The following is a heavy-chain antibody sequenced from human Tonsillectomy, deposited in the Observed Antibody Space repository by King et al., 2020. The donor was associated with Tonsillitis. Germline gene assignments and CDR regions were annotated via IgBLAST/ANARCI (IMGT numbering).Heavy chain of an antibody. CDR3: ARGSPYCSGGSCYPFDY. CDR1: VGSISSSSYY. V-gene: IGHV4-39*01. J-gene: IGHJ4*02. D-gene: IGHD2-15*01. Sequence: QLQESGPGLVKPSETLSLTCTVSVGSISSSSYYWGWIRQPPGKGLEWIGSLYYRGDTYYNPSLKSRVAISVDTSKNQFSLKLSSVTAADTAVYFCARGSPYCSGGSCYPFDYWGQGALVTVSS. CDR2: LYYRGDT.